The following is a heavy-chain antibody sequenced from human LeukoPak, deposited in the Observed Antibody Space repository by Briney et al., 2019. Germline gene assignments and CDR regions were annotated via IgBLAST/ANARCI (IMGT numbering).Heavy chain of an antibody. CDR3: ARDLYYDFWSGYYMPGDY. J-gene: IGHJ4*02. CDR2: ISYDGSNK. V-gene: IGHV3-30-3*01. Sequence: GGSLRLSCAASGFTFSSYAMHWVRQAPGKGLEWVAVISYDGSNKYYADSVKGRFTISRDNSKNTLYLQMNSLRAEDTAVYYCARDLYYDFWSGYYMPGDYWGQETLVTVSS. D-gene: IGHD3-3*01. CDR1: GFTFSSYA.